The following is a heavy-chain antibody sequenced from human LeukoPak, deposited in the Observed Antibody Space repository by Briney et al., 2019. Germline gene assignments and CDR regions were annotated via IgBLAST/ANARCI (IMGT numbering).Heavy chain of an antibody. CDR3: TIVLRPYRGSGYRNWFDP. Sequence: GGSLRLSCAASGFTFSNAWRAWVRQVPGKGLEWLGRIKSKTDGETADYAAPVRGRFFISRDDRKDTLYVEINSLKTEGTGIYYCTIVLRPYRGSGYRNWFDPWGRGTLVTASS. J-gene: IGHJ5*02. D-gene: IGHD3-22*01. V-gene: IGHV3-15*01. CDR1: GFTFSNAW. CDR2: IKSKTDGETA.